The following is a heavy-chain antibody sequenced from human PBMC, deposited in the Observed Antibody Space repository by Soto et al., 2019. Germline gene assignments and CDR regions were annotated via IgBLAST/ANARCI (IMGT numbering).Heavy chain of an antibody. J-gene: IGHJ6*02. CDR2: ISSNGGST. D-gene: IGHD1-26*01. Sequence: PGGSLRLSCSASGFTFSSYAMHWVRQAPGKGLEYVSAISSNGGSTYYADSVKGRFTISRDNSKNTLYLQMSSLRAEDTAVYYCVKYSVATWGNYCYRLDFWSQGTTVTVSS. CDR1: GFTFSSYA. CDR3: VKYSVATWGNYCYRLDF. V-gene: IGHV3-64D*08.